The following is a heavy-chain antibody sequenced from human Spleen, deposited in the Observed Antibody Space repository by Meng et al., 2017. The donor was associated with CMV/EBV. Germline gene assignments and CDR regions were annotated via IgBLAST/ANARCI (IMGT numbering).Heavy chain of an antibody. CDR2: IYYRGST. CDR1: GYSINSGHY. CDR3: ARLPIYYNSGSHYFDI. D-gene: IGHD3-10*01. J-gene: IGHJ3*02. V-gene: IGHV4-59*11. Sequence: SETLSLTCTVSGYSINSGHYWSWIRQPPEKGLEWIGYIYYRGSTRYNPSLNSRVTISVDTSKNQFSLKLSSVTAADTAVYYCARLPIYYNSGSHYFDIWGQGKKVTVSS.